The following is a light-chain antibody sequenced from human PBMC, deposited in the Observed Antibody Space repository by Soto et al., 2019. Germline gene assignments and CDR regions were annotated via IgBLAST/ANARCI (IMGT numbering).Light chain of an antibody. CDR3: QQRASWPYT. V-gene: IGKV3D-20*02. J-gene: IGKJ2*01. CDR2: DAS. CDR1: QSISSNF. Sequence: IVLTHSPGTLSLSPWEGATLSCRASQSISSNFLAWYQQKRGQAPRLLIHDASNRATGISARFSGSGSGTDFTLTIGSLEPEESALYYCQQRASWPYTSGQGTKVDIK.